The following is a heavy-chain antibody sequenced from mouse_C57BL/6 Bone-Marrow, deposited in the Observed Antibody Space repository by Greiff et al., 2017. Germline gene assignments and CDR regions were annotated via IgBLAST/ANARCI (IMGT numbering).Heavy chain of an antibody. CDR3: ARLRGAYYSNYEGSKNAMDY. D-gene: IGHD2-5*01. Sequence: QVQLQQPGAELVKPGASVKMSCKASGYTFPSYWITWVKQRPGQGLEWIGDIYPGSGSTNYNEKFQSKATLTVDTSSSTAYMQLSSLTSEDSAVYYCARLRGAYYSNYEGSKNAMDYWGQGTSVTVSS. V-gene: IGHV1-55*01. CDR2: IYPGSGST. J-gene: IGHJ4*01. CDR1: GYTFPSYW.